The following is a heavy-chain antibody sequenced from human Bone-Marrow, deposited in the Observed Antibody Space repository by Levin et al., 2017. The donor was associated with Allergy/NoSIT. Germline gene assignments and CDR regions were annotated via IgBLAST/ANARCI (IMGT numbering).Heavy chain of an antibody. V-gene: IGHV3-30*18. D-gene: IGHD2-21*02. J-gene: IGHJ4*02. Sequence: GGSLRLSCAASGFTFSTYDMHWVRQAPGKGLEWVAVISYDGSRKFYGDSVNGRFSVSRDNSKNTLFLQMNSLRVDDTAAYYCVKDQWTYCGGDCYSFKDWGQGTLVTVSS. CDR2: ISYDGSRK. CDR3: VKDQWTYCGGDCYSFKD. CDR1: GFTFSTYD.